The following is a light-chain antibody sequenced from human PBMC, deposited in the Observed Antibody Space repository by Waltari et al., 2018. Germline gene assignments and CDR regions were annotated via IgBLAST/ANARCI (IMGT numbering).Light chain of an antibody. J-gene: IGKJ1*01. V-gene: IGKV4-1*01. CDR1: QSLLYRSNNKNY. Sequence: DIVMTQSPDSLAVSLVERATINCNSSQSLLYRSNNKNYLAWYQQKPGQPPKLLIYWASTRESGVPDRFSGSGSGTDFTLTISSLQAEDVAVYYCHQYSSTPRAFGQGTKVEIK. CDR2: WAS. CDR3: HQYSSTPRA.